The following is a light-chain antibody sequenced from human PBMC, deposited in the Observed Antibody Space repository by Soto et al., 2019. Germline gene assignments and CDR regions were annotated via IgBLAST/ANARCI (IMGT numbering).Light chain of an antibody. V-gene: IGLV1-36*01. CDR2: YDD. Sequence: QSVLTQPPSVSAAPRQRVTISCSGSSSNIGNNSVYWYQQPPGKAPKLLIYYDDLLPSGISDRFSGSKSGTSATLAISGLQTGDEADYYCGTWDNSLNGWLFGGGTKVTVL. CDR1: SSNIGNNS. CDR3: GTWDNSLNGWL. J-gene: IGLJ3*02.